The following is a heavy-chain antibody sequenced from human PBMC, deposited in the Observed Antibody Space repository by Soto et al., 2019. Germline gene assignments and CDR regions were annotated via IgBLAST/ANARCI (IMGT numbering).Heavy chain of an antibody. Sequence: SETLSLTYAVYGGSFSGYYWSWIRQPPGKGLEWIGEINHSGSTNYNPSLKSRVTISVDTSKNQFSLKLSSVTAADTAVYYCARKGASLYSSGWFHFDYWGQGTLVTVSS. CDR3: ARKGASLYSSGWFHFDY. CDR2: INHSGST. V-gene: IGHV4-34*01. D-gene: IGHD6-19*01. CDR1: GGSFSGYY. J-gene: IGHJ4*02.